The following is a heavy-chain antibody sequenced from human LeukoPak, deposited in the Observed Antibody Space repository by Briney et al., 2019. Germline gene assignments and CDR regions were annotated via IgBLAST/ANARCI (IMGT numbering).Heavy chain of an antibody. CDR3: ARGRGYDSSGYLGDY. CDR2: IYYSGST. CDR1: GGSISSSSYY. Sequence: SETLSLTCTVSGGSISSSSYYWGWIRQPPGKGLEWIGSIYYSGSTYYNPSLKSRVTISVDTSKNQFSLKLSSVTAADTAVYYCARGRGYDSSGYLGDYWGQGTLVTVSS. J-gene: IGHJ4*02. D-gene: IGHD3-22*01. V-gene: IGHV4-39*07.